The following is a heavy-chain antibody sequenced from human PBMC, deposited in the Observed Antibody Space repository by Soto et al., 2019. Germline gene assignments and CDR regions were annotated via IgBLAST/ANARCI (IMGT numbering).Heavy chain of an antibody. CDR3: ARVYSSGGWFDP. D-gene: IGHD6-25*01. V-gene: IGHV4-31*03. Sequence: TSETLSLTCTVSGGSISSGGYYWSWIRQHPGKGLEWIGYIYYSGSTYYNPSLKSRVTISVDTSKNQFSLKLSSVTAADTAVYYCARVYSSGGWFDPWGQGTLVTVYS. CDR2: IYYSGST. CDR1: GGSISSGGYY. J-gene: IGHJ5*02.